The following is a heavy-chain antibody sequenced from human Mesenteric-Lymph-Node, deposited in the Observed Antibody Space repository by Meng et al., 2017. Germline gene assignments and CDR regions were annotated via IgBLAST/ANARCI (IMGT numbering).Heavy chain of an antibody. V-gene: IGHV1-69*13. CDR1: GGTFSSYA. D-gene: IGHD5-24*01. CDR3: ARGRDGYSYYYYGMDV. Sequence: SVKVSCKASGGTFSSYAISWVRQAPGRGLEWMGGIIPIFGTANYAQKFQGRVTITADESTSTAYMELSSLRSEDTAVYYCARGRDGYSYYYYGMDVWGQGTTVTVSS. J-gene: IGHJ6*02. CDR2: IIPIFGTA.